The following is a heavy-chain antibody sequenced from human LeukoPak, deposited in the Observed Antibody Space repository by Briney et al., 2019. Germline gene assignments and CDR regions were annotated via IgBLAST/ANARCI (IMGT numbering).Heavy chain of an antibody. CDR1: GFTFSSYA. CDR2: ISGSGGTT. J-gene: IGHJ4*02. V-gene: IGHV3-23*01. Sequence: PGGSLRLSCAASGFTFSSYAMNWVRQAPGKGLEWVSAISGSGGTTYYADSVKGRFTISRDNSKNTLFLQMNSLRAEDTAVYYGAKDRGGLVIGYDLEYFANWAKEPLVTVPS. CDR3: AKDRGGLVIGYDLEYFAN. D-gene: IGHD5-12*01.